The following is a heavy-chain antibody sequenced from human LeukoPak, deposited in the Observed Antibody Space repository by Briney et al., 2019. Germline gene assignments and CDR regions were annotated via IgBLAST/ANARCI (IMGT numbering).Heavy chain of an antibody. D-gene: IGHD5-18*01. CDR2: ISTSGNTI. CDR3: ARDGPGYSFDS. CDR1: GFSFISYE. V-gene: IGHV3-48*03. Sequence: GGSLRLSCAASGFSFISYEMNWVRQAPGKGLEWVSCISTSGNTIYYADSVKGRFTVSRDNARNSLFLQLNSLRAEDTAAYYCARDGPGYSFDSWGQGTLVAVSS. J-gene: IGHJ4*02.